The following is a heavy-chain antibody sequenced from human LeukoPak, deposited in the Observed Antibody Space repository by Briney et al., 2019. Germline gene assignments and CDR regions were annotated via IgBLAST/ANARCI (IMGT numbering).Heavy chain of an antibody. Sequence: SETLSLTCTVSGYSISSGYYWGWIRQPPGKGLEWIESIYHSGSTYYNPSLKSRVTISVDTSKNQFSLKLSSVTAADTAVYYCARDRLLWFGESYYYYYMDVWGKGTTVTISS. CDR3: ARDRLLWFGESYYYYYMDV. J-gene: IGHJ6*03. CDR2: IYHSGST. V-gene: IGHV4-38-2*02. CDR1: GYSISSGYY. D-gene: IGHD3-10*01.